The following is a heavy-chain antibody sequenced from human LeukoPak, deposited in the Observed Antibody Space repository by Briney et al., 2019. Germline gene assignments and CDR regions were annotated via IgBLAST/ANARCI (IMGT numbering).Heavy chain of an antibody. Sequence: GASVKVSCKASGYTFTGYYMHWVRQAPGQGLEWMGWINPNSGGTNYAQKFQGRVTMTRDTSISTAYMELSRLRSDDTAVYYCARDLSGYDYVWGTLTTDVWGKGTTVTVSS. V-gene: IGHV1-2*02. D-gene: IGHD3-16*01. CDR1: GYTFTGYY. J-gene: IGHJ6*04. CDR2: INPNSGGT. CDR3: ARDLSGYDYVWGTLTTDV.